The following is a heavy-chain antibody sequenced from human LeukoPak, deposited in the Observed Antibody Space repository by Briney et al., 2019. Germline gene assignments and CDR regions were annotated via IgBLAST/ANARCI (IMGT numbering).Heavy chain of an antibody. CDR2: ISSSSSTI. CDR3: VRTWGSGYSAPPGD. V-gene: IGHV3-48*04. D-gene: IGHD6-13*01. CDR1: GFTVSSNY. Sequence: GGSLRLSCAASGFTVSSNYMSWVRQAPGKGLEWVSYISSSSSTIYYADSVKGRFTISRDNAKNSLYLQMNSLGAEDTAVYYCVRTWGSGYSAPPGDWGQGSLVTISS. J-gene: IGHJ4*02.